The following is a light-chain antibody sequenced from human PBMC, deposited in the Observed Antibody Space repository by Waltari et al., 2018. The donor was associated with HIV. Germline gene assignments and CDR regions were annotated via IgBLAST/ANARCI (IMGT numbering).Light chain of an antibody. CDR3: QQRSDWHALT. CDR1: QSVTSY. CDR2: DAS. Sequence: EIVLTQSPAALSLSPGERATLSCRASQSVTSYLAWYQQKPGQSPRLLIYDASRRATGIPARVSGSGSGTDFTLTISSLQPEDSAIYYCQQRSDWHALTFGGGTKVEIK. V-gene: IGKV3-11*01. J-gene: IGKJ4*01.